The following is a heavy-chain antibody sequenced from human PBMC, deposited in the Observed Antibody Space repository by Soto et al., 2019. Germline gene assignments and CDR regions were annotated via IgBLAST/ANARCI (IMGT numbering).Heavy chain of an antibody. CDR3: AREGPPDIAWFDP. J-gene: IGHJ5*02. CDR2: GSA. Sequence: QVPLVQSGAEVKKPGSSVTVSCKASGGTFSIYTISWVRQAPGQGLEWMGGSANSAQKFQGRLTVTADESTSTVYLELSSLTSEDTAVYYCAREGPPDIAWFDPWGQGTLVSVSS. V-gene: IGHV1-69*01. CDR1: GGTFSIYT. D-gene: IGHD2-15*01.